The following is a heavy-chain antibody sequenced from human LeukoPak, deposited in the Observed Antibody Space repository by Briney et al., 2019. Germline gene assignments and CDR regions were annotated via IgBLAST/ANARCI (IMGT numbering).Heavy chain of an antibody. V-gene: IGHV1-2*02. Sequence: ASVKVSCKASGYTFTGYYMHWVRRAPGQGLEWMGWINPNSGGTNYAQKFQGRVTMTRDTSISTAYMELSRLRSDDTAVYYCARRVGPHRSLDYWGQGTLVTVSS. CDR1: GYTFTGYY. CDR3: ARRVGPHRSLDY. CDR2: INPNSGGT. J-gene: IGHJ4*02. D-gene: IGHD1-26*01.